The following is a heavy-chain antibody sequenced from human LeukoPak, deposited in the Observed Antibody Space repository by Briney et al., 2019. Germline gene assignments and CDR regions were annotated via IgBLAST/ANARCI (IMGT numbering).Heavy chain of an antibody. CDR1: DYTFSSSG. Sequence: GASVKVSCKASDYTFSSSGISSVRQAPGQGLEWMGWISGYNGNTNYAQKVQGRVTMTTDTSTSTAYMEQRSLRTDDTAVYYCGRERMDGSGRYVDRWGQGTLVTVSS. CDR2: ISGYNGNT. J-gene: IGHJ4*02. D-gene: IGHD3-10*01. CDR3: GRERMDGSGRYVDR. V-gene: IGHV1-18*01.